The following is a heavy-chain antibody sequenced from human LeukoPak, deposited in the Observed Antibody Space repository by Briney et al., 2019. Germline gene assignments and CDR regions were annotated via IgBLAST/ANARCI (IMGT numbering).Heavy chain of an antibody. CDR3: AKDQKYYYDSSGQEYYFDY. Sequence: GGSLRLSCAASGFTFSTYGMSWVRQAPGKGLEWVSSISGSGASTYYADSVKGRFTMSRDNSKNTLYLQMNSLRAEDTAVYYCAKDQKYYYDSSGQEYYFDYWGQGTLVTVSS. D-gene: IGHD3-22*01. CDR1: GFTFSTYG. V-gene: IGHV3-23*01. J-gene: IGHJ4*02. CDR2: ISGSGAST.